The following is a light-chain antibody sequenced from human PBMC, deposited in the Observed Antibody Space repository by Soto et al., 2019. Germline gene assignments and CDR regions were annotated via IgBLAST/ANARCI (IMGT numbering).Light chain of an antibody. CDR2: AAS. Sequence: DIQMTQSPSSVSAYVGDRVTITCRASQSISSWLAWYQQTPGKAPKLLIFAASSLVSGVPSRFSGSGSGTDFTLNINSLQPEDFATYYCQQANSFPVTFGGGTKVEIE. CDR1: QSISSW. CDR3: QQANSFPVT. V-gene: IGKV1-12*01. J-gene: IGKJ4*01.